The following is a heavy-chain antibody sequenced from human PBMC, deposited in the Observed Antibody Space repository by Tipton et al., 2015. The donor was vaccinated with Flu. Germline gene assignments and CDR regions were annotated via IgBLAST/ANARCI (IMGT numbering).Heavy chain of an antibody. CDR3: VSGGGADYDSLGYYAL. CDR1: GVDFKSQR. Sequence: GSLRLSCVASGVDFKSQRMHWVRQGPGKPLAWVSRINADGSDTKYADFVKGRFTISRDNAKNTLYLQMNSLTINDTAVYFCVSGGGADYDSLGYYALWGQGTLVTISS. D-gene: IGHD3-22*01. CDR2: INADGSDT. J-gene: IGHJ4*02. V-gene: IGHV3-74*03.